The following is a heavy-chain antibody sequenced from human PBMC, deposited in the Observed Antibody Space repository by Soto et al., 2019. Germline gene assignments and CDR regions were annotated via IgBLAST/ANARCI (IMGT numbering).Heavy chain of an antibody. CDR1: GFSLSNYGAR. J-gene: IGHJ5*02. CDR3: AYRRAWSSDWYDWFEP. CDR2: ISWTDEE. Sequence: QITLKESGPTLVKPTQTLTLTCTFSGFSLSNYGARVGWIRQPPGMALEWLAIISWTDEEHYSPSLQNRLTITKDTSKNQVVLTMTNMDPVDTGTYYCAYRRAWSSDWYDWFEPWGQGMLVTVSS. D-gene: IGHD6-19*01. V-gene: IGHV2-5*01.